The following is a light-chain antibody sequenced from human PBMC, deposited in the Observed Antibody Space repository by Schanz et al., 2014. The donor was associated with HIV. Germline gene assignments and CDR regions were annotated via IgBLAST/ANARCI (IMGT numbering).Light chain of an antibody. V-gene: IGLV1-44*01. Sequence: QSVLTQPPSASGTPGQRVTISCSGSSSNIGSNTVNWYQQLPGTAPKLLIYNNNQRPSGVPDRFSGSKSGTSDSLAITGLQAEDEADYYCQSYDSSLSGLVFGGGTKLTVL. J-gene: IGLJ2*01. CDR1: SSNIGSNT. CDR3: QSYDSSLSGLV. CDR2: NNN.